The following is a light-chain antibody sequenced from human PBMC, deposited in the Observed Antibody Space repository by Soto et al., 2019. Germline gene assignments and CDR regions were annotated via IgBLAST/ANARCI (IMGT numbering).Light chain of an antibody. Sequence: QSALTQPPSASGSPGQSVTISCTGTSSDVGGYNYVSWYQQHPGKAPKLMISEVSKRPSGVPDRFSGSKSGNTASLTVSGLQAEDEADYYCSSYADSNNLGVFGTGTKVTVL. J-gene: IGLJ1*01. V-gene: IGLV2-8*01. CDR3: SSYADSNNLGV. CDR2: EVS. CDR1: SSDVGGYNY.